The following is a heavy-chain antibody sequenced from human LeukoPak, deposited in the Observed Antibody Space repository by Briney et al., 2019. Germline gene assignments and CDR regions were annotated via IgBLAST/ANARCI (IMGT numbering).Heavy chain of an antibody. J-gene: IGHJ3*02. CDR3: ARDVYYYDSSHSRAFDI. Sequence: SETLSLTCTVSGGSISSYYWSWVRQPPGKGLEWIGFVYYTGSTNYSPSLKSRVTISVDTSKNQFSLKLSSVTAADTAVYYCARDVYYYDSSHSRAFDIWGQGTMVTVSS. CDR2: VYYTGST. D-gene: IGHD3-22*01. CDR1: GGSISSYY. V-gene: IGHV4-59*01.